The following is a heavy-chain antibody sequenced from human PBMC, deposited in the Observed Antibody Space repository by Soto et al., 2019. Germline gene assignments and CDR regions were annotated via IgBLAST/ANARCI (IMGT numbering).Heavy chain of an antibody. CDR1: GFTFSNAL. CDR2: IKSKTDGGTT. CDR3: TTGLTIFGVVIDP. J-gene: IGHJ5*02. D-gene: IGHD3-3*01. V-gene: IGHV3-15*01. Sequence: EVQLVESRGGLVKPGGSLRLSCAASGFTFSNALMSWVRQAPGKGLEWVGRIKSKTDGGTTDYAAPVKGRFTISRDDSKNTLYLQMNSLKTEDTAVYYCTTGLTIFGVVIDPWGQGTLVTVSS.